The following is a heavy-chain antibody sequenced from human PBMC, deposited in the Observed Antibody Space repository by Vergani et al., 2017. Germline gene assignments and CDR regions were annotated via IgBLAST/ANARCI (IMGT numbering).Heavy chain of an antibody. Sequence: QVQLQESGPGLVKPSQTLSLTCTVSGGSISSGDYYWSWIRQPPGKGLEWIGYIYYSGSTYYNPSLKSRVTISVDTSKNQFFLKLSSVTAADTAVYYCARRTYYYGSGSYSVFDYWGQGTLVTVSS. CDR3: ARRTYYYGSGSYSVFDY. CDR1: GGSISSGDYY. D-gene: IGHD3-10*01. J-gene: IGHJ4*02. CDR2: IYYSGST. V-gene: IGHV4-30-4*08.